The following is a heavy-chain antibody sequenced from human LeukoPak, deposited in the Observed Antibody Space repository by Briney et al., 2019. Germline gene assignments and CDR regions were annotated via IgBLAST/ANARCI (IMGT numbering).Heavy chain of an antibody. V-gene: IGHV5-51*01. D-gene: IGHD2-2*01. CDR2: IYLGDSDT. J-gene: IGHJ3*02. CDR3: ARQGQYCTSTSCYGSLIAFDI. CDR1: GSTFTSSW. Sequence: GESLKISCKVSGSTFTSSWIGWVRQMPGKGLEWMGIIYLGDSDTRYSPSFQGQVIISADKSITTAYLQWSGLKASDTAMYYCARQGQYCTSTSCYGSLIAFDIWGRGTMVTVSS.